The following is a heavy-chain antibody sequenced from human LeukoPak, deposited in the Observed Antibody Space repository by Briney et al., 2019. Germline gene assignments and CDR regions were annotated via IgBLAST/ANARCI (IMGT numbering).Heavy chain of an antibody. J-gene: IGHJ3*02. V-gene: IGHV1-46*01. D-gene: IGHD7-27*01. Sequence: ASVKVSCKASGGTFTSYYMHWVRQAPGQGLEWMGIINPSGGSTSYAQKFQGRVTMTRDTSTSTVYMELSSLRSEDTAVYYCARPWASDAFDIWGQGTMVTVSS. CDR1: GGTFTSYY. CDR2: INPSGGST. CDR3: ARPWASDAFDI.